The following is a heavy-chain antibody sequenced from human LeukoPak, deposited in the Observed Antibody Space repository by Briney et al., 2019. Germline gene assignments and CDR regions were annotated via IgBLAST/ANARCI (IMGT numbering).Heavy chain of an antibody. D-gene: IGHD5-18*01. CDR3: ARGRRSRGYSYGYYYYMDV. CDR2: INHSGST. Sequence: SETLSLTCAVYGRSFSGYYWSWIRQPPGKGLEWIGEINHSGSTNYNPSLKSRVTISVDTSKNQFSLKLSSVTAAGTAVYYCARGRRSRGYSYGYYYYMDVWGKGTTVTVSS. J-gene: IGHJ6*03. CDR1: GRSFSGYY. V-gene: IGHV4-34*01.